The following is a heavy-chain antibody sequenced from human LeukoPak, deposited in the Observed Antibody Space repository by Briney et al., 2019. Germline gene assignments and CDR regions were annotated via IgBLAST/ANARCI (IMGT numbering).Heavy chain of an antibody. D-gene: IGHD4-23*01. V-gene: IGHV4-34*01. Sequence: PSETLSLTCGVYGGSFSGYYWSWIRQPPGKGLEWIGEINDSGSTNYNPSLKNRATISADTSKNQFSLNLSSVTAADTAVYYCARHMLGGKRSFDSWGQGTLVTVSS. CDR3: ARHMLGGKRSFDS. J-gene: IGHJ4*02. CDR1: GGSFSGYY. CDR2: INDSGST.